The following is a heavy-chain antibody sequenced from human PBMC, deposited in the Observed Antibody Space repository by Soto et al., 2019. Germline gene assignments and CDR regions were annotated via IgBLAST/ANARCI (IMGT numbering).Heavy chain of an antibody. J-gene: IGHJ5*02. CDR1: GDSVSSNSAA. D-gene: IGHD3-9*01. Sequence: SPTVSLTCAISGDSVSSNSAAWNWIRQSPSRGLEWLGRTYYRSKWYNDYAVSVKSRITINPDTSKNQFSLQLNSVTPEDTAVYYCARGFYDILTGYRDNWFDPWGQGTLVTVSS. CDR3: ARGFYDILTGYRDNWFDP. CDR2: TYYRSKWYN. V-gene: IGHV6-1*01.